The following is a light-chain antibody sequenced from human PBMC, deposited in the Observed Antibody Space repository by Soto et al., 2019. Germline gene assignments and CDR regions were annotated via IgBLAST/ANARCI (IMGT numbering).Light chain of an antibody. Sequence: QSALTQPASVSGSAEQSITISCTGTSSDVGGYNYVSWYQHHPGKAPKLMIYEVSSRPSGVSYRFSGSKSGNTASLTISGLQADDEAEYYCSSYTSSTNLLIFGTGTKLTVL. V-gene: IGLV2-14*01. J-gene: IGLJ1*01. CDR1: SSDVGGYNY. CDR2: EVS. CDR3: SSYTSSTNLLI.